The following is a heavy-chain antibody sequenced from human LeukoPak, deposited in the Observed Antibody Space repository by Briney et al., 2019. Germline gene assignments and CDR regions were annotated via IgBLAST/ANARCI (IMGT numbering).Heavy chain of an antibody. CDR1: GFTFSSYA. Sequence: WGSLRLSCSASGFTFSSYAIHWVRQAPGKGLEYVSAISSDGGSTYYADSVKARFTISRDNSKNTLYLQMSSLRPEDTAVYYCVKAPRLRYFDWFFDYWGQGTLVTVSS. J-gene: IGHJ4*02. CDR3: VKAPRLRYFDWFFDY. V-gene: IGHV3-64D*06. D-gene: IGHD3-9*01. CDR2: ISSDGGST.